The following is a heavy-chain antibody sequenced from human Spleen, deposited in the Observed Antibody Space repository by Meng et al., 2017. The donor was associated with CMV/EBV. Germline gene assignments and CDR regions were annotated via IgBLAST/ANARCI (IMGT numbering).Heavy chain of an antibody. CDR3: ARAQLGLDY. V-gene: IGHV3-30*04. D-gene: IGHD7-27*01. CDR1: GFTFSGYA. J-gene: IGHJ4*02. CDR2: ISHDGNHK. Sequence: LSLTCAASGFTFSGYAIHWVRQAPGKGLEWVTVISHDGNHKYYADSVKGRFTTSRDNSKNTLYLQMNSLRPEDTAVYYCARAQLGLDYWGQGTLVTVSS.